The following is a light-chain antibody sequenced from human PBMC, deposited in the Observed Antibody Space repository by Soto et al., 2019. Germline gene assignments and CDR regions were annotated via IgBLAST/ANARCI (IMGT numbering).Light chain of an antibody. Sequence: EIVLTQSPGTLSLSPGERATLSCRASQSVSSSYLAWYQQKPGQAPRLLIYAASSRATGIPDRFSGSGSGTAFTRPISRLEPEDFDVYYCQQYGSSLLTFGEGTKVEIK. CDR2: AAS. J-gene: IGKJ1*01. CDR3: QQYGSSLLT. V-gene: IGKV3-20*01. CDR1: QSVSSSY.